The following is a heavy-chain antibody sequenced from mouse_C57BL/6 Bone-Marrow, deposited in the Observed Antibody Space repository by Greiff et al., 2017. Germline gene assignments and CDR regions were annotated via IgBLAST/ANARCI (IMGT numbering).Heavy chain of an antibody. J-gene: IGHJ2*01. CDR3: ARDNYSFDY. CDR1: GFTFSSYA. D-gene: IGHD2-12*01. CDR2: ISDGGSYT. V-gene: IGHV5-4*01. Sequence: EVMLVESGGGLVKPGGSLKLSCAASGFTFSSYAMSWVRQTPEKRLEWVATISDGGSYTYYPDNVKGRFTISRDNAKNNLYLQMSHLKSEDTAMYYCARDNYSFDYWGQGTTLTVSS.